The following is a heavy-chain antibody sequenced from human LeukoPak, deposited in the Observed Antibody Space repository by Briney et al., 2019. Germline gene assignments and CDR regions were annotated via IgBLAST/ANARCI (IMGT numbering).Heavy chain of an antibody. D-gene: IGHD3-10*01. J-gene: IGHJ4*02. Sequence: SETLSLTCTVSGGSTTGYFWTWIRQPPGKGLEWIGYVYYSGRTSYNPSLKSRVTISVDTSKNQFSLKLSSVTAADTAVYYCARDYYYGSGSYYYDYWGQGTLVTVSS. CDR1: GGSTTGYF. V-gene: IGHV4-59*01. CDR3: ARDYYYGSGSYYYDY. CDR2: VYYSGRT.